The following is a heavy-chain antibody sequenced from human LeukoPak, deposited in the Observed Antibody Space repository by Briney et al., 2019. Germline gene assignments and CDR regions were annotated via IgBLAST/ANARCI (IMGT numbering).Heavy chain of an antibody. J-gene: IGHJ3*02. V-gene: IGHV4-61*02. CDR1: GGSISSGSYY. CDR2: IYTSGST. CDR3: ARDLFSSSWYANDAFDI. Sequence: SQTLSLTCTVSGGSISSGSYYWSWIRQPAGKGLEWIGRIYTSGSTNYNPSLKSRVTISVDTSKNQFSLKLSSVTAADTAVYYRARDLFSSSWYANDAFDIWGQGTMVTVSS. D-gene: IGHD6-13*01.